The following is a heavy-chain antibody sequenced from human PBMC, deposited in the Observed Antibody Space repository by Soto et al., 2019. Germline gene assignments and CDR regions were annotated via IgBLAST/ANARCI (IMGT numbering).Heavy chain of an antibody. CDR2: ISDDGDKV. CDR1: EFTFSDYA. V-gene: IGHV3-30-3*01. CDR3: ARAHYHDSSGPNGHAFDI. Sequence: QVQLVESGGGVVQPGRSLRLSCAASEFTFSDYAMHWVRQAPGKGLEWVAVISDDGDKVFYADSMKDRLTISRDNSNSTLFLQLTSLGPGHTALYYCARAHYHDSSGPNGHAFDIWGEGTLVCVSS. J-gene: IGHJ3*02. D-gene: IGHD3-22*01.